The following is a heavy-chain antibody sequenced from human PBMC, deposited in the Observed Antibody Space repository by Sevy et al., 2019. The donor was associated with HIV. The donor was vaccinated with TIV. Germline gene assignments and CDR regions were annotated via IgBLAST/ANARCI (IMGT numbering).Heavy chain of an antibody. D-gene: IGHD1-1*01. V-gene: IGHV3-30-3*01. CDR2: ISYDGSNK. CDR1: GFTFSSYA. CDR3: ARVSLSGTSTHKYYYYGMDV. Sequence: GGSLRLSCAASGFTFSSYAMHWVRQAPGKGLEWVAVISYDGSNKYYADSVKGRFTISRDNSKNTLYLQMNSLRAEDTAVYYCARVSLSGTSTHKYYYYGMDVWCQGTTVTVSS. J-gene: IGHJ6*02.